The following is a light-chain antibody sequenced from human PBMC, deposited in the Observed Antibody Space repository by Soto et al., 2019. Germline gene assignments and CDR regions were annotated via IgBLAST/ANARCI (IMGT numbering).Light chain of an antibody. Sequence: EIVLTQSPGTLSLSPGERATLSCRASQSISSGYLAWYQQKPGQAPGLLIYGASSRATGIPDRFSSSGSETDFTLTISRLEPEDFAVYYCQRYGTSLTWTFGQGTKVEIK. J-gene: IGKJ1*01. V-gene: IGKV3-20*01. CDR2: GAS. CDR1: QSISSGY. CDR3: QRYGTSLTWT.